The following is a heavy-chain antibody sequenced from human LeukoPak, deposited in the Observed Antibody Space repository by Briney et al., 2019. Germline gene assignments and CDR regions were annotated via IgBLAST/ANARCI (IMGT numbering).Heavy chain of an antibody. CDR2: INHSGST. CDR3: ARDVIGGFWSGYPYYYYYGMDV. Sequence: SETLSLTCAVYGGSFSGYYWSWIRQPPGKGLEWIGEINHSGSTNYNPSHKSRVTISVDTSKNQFSLKLSSVTAADTAVYYCARDVIGGFWSGYPYYYYYGMDVWGQGTTVTVSS. D-gene: IGHD3-3*01. J-gene: IGHJ6*02. CDR1: GGSFSGYY. V-gene: IGHV4-34*01.